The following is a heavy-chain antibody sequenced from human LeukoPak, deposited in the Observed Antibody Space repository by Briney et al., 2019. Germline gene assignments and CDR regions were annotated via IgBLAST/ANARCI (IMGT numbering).Heavy chain of an antibody. J-gene: IGHJ4*02. CDR1: GFSLSTPAMR. D-gene: IGHD6-6*01. CDR2: IDWDDDK. V-gene: IGHV2-70*04. CDR3: ARTQYSSSSRFYFDY. Sequence: SGPALVKPTQTLTLTWTFSGFSLSTPAMRVSWIRQPPGKALEWLARIDWDDDKFYNTSLKTRLTISKDTSKNQVVLTMTNMDPVDTATYYCARTQYSSSSRFYFDYWGQGTLVTVSS.